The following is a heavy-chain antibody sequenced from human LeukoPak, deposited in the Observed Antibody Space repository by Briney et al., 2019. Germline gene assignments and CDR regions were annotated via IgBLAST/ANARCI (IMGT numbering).Heavy chain of an antibody. D-gene: IGHD3-16*02. CDR3: ATDRTTDYVWGSYRYRDY. CDR1: GFTFSSYG. V-gene: IGHV3-30*03. CDR2: ISYDGSNK. Sequence: GRSLRLSCAASGFTFSSYGMHWVRQAPGKGLEWVAVISYDGSNKYYADSVKGRFTISRDNSKNTLYLQMNSLRAEDTAVYYCATDRTTDYVWGSYRYRDYWGQGTLVTVSS. J-gene: IGHJ4*02.